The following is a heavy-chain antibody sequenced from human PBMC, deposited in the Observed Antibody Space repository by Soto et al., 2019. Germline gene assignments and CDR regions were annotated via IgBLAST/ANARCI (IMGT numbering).Heavy chain of an antibody. CDR2: INPVSGAT. Sequence: QVQLVQSGAEVEKPGASVKVSCRASGHTFTDFYIHWVRQAPGQGLEWMGWINPVSGATNYAQTFQGRVTMPRATSITTAVMELRRLTSDDTAVYYCATITLYGAVIDWFDSWGQGTLVTISS. CDR1: GHTFTDFY. D-gene: IGHD3-3*01. V-gene: IGHV1-2*02. J-gene: IGHJ5*01. CDR3: ATITLYGAVIDWFDS.